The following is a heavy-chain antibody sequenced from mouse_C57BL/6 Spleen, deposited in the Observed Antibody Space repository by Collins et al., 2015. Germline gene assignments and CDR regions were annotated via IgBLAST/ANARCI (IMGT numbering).Heavy chain of an antibody. J-gene: IGHJ2*01. D-gene: IGHD2-4*01. CDR1: GFTFSDYG. V-gene: IGHV5-17*01. CDR3: ARSYYDYDYFDY. Sequence: EVQLVESGGGLVKPGGSLKLSCAASGFTFSDYGMHWVRQAPEKGLEWVTYISSGSNTIYYADTVKGRFTISRDNAKNTLFLQMTSLRSEDTAMYYCARSYYDYDYFDYWGQGTTLTVSS. CDR2: ISSGSNTI.